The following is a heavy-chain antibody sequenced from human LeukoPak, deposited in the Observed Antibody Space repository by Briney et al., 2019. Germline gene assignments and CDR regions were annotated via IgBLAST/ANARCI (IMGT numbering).Heavy chain of an antibody. J-gene: IGHJ4*02. CDR1: GFTVSSNY. V-gene: IGHV3-53*01. CDR2: LFKGGST. CDR3: ASQGVVTTLYYFDY. D-gene: IGHD5-12*01. Sequence: PGGSLRLSCAASGFTVSSNYMSWVRQAPGKGLEWVSVLFKGGSTYYADSVKGRFTISRDNSKNTLYLQMNSLRAEDTAVYYCASQGVVTTLYYFDYWGQETLVTVSS.